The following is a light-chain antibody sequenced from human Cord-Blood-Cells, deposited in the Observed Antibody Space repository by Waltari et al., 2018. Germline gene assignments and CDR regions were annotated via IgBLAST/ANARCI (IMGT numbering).Light chain of an antibody. CDR1: QSLVHSDGNTY. J-gene: IGKJ1*01. CDR2: KVS. Sequence: DVVMTQSPLSLPVTLGQPASISCRSSQSLVHSDGNTYLNWFQQRPGQSPRRLIYKVSNRDSGVPDRISGSGSGTDFTLKISRVEAEDVGVYYCMQGTHWPWTFGQGTKVEIK. CDR3: MQGTHWPWT. V-gene: IGKV2-30*02.